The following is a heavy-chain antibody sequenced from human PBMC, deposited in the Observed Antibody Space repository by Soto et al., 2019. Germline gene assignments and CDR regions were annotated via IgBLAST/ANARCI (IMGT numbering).Heavy chain of an antibody. CDR1: GYTFTSYA. CDR2: INAGNGNT. D-gene: IGHD2-2*01. J-gene: IGHJ4*02. CDR3: AVSSNGIVVVPAA. V-gene: IGHV1-3*01. Sequence: ASVKVSCKASGYTFTSYAMHWVRQAPGQRLEWMGWINAGNGNTKYSQKFQGRVTITRDTSASTAYMELSSLRSEDTAVYYCAVSSNGIVVVPAAWGQGTLVTVSS.